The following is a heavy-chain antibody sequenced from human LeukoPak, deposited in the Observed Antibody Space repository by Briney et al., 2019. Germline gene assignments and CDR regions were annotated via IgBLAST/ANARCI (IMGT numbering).Heavy chain of an antibody. J-gene: IGHJ4*02. V-gene: IGHV3-15*01. CDR1: GFPLNNVW. CDR3: TTWSSY. Sequence: GGPLTLSWAASGFPLNNVWMMWAPDARGKGVECLVLIRSKSDGGTTEYAEPVKGKFSISRDDSTRTLYREMDSLKTEDTAVYYCTTWSSYWGQGTLVTVSS. CDR2: IRSKSDGGTT.